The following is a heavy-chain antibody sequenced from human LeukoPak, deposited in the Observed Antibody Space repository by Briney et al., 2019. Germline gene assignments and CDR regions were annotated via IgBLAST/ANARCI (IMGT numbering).Heavy chain of an antibody. CDR3: ARDYSEYYYYYYMVV. Sequence: GGALRLSCAASGFTLSSYSMNGVRQAPGRGREGVSSISNSSSYIYYADTVKGGFTNSRDNAKNSLYVQMHSLSARDARACYCARDYSEYYYYYYMVVWGKGTTVTVSS. CDR1: GFTLSSYS. V-gene: IGHV3-21*01. J-gene: IGHJ6*03. CDR2: ISNSSSYI. D-gene: IGHD2-15*01.